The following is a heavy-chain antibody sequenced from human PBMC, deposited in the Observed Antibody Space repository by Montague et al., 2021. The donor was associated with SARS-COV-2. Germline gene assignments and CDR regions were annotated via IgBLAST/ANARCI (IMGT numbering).Heavy chain of an antibody. CDR1: GGSISNYY. CDR2: IYSSGSI. J-gene: IGHJ6*02. D-gene: IGHD3-16*01. CDR3: ARNPGEYYGMDA. Sequence: SETLSLTCDVSGGSISNYYWSWIRQPAGKGLEWIGRIYSSGSINYNPSLKTRITLSVDTSKNQLSLRLNSVTAADTAVYYCARNPGEYYGMDAWGQGTTVTVSS. V-gene: IGHV4-59*10.